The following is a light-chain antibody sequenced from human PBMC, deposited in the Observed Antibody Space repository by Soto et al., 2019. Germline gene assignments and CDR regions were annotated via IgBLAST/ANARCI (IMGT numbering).Light chain of an antibody. CDR2: DES. CDR3: QKYYTAPET. J-gene: IGKJ1*01. CDR1: QGIGNY. Sequence: DIQMTQSPSSLSASVGDRVTITCRASQGIGNYLAWYQQKPGKVPKNLIYDESTLQSGVPSRSSGSGSGTDFTLTISSLQPEDVATYYCQKYYTAPETFGQGTKVEIK. V-gene: IGKV1-27*01.